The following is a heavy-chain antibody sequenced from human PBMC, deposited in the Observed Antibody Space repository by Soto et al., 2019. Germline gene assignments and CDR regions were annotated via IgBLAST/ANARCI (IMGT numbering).Heavy chain of an antibody. V-gene: IGHV3-33*01. D-gene: IGHD2-15*01. Sequence: GGSLRLSCGASGFTFXSYGMHWVRQAPGKGLEWVAVIWYDGSNKYYADSVKGRFTISRDNSKNTLYLQMNSLRAEDMAVYYCARDRGRRAPLGYCSGGSCYSPYYYYYMDVWGKGTTVTVSS. CDR1: GFTFXSYG. J-gene: IGHJ6*03. CDR2: IWYDGSNK. CDR3: ARDRGRRAPLGYCSGGSCYSPYYYYYMDV.